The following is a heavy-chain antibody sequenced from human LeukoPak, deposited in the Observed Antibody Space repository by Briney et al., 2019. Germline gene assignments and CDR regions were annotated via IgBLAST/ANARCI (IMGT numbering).Heavy chain of an antibody. CDR1: GYTFTGYY. CDR2: INPNSGGT. J-gene: IGHJ5*02. Sequence: GASVKVSCKASGYTFTGYYMHWVRQAPGQGLEWMGRINPNSGGTNYARKFQGRVTMTRDTSISTAYMELCRLRSDDTAVYYCARDLRVCSGGSCYLFGFDPWGQGTLVTVSS. V-gene: IGHV1-2*06. CDR3: ARDLRVCSGGSCYLFGFDP. D-gene: IGHD2-15*01.